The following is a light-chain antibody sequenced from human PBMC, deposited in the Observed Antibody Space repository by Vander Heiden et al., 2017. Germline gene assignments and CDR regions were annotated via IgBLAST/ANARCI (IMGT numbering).Light chain of an antibody. Sequence: EIVLTQSPGTLSLSPGERTTLSCRASQSVSSSYLAWYQQKPGQAPRLLIYGASSRATGIPDRFSGSGYGTDFTLTISRLEPEDFAVYYCQRYGSSPPWTFGQGTKVEIK. V-gene: IGKV3-20*01. CDR2: GAS. CDR3: QRYGSSPPWT. CDR1: QSVSSSY. J-gene: IGKJ1*01.